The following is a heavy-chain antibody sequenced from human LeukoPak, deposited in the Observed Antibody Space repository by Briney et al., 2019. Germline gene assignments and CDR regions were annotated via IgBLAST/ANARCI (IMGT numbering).Heavy chain of an antibody. CDR2: ISGSGGST. J-gene: IGHJ4*02. CDR3: ARRGYSSGWYIDY. D-gene: IGHD6-19*01. V-gene: IGHV3-23*01. CDR1: GFTFSSYA. Sequence: GGSLRLSCAASGFTFSSYAMSWVRQAPGKGLEWVSAISGSGGSTYYADSVKGRFTISRYNSKNTLYLQMNSLRAEDTAVYYCARRGYSSGWYIDYWGQGTLVTVSS.